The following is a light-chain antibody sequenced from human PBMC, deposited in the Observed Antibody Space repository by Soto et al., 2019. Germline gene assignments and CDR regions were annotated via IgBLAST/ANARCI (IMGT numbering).Light chain of an antibody. CDR1: QSLTSNF. V-gene: IGKV3-20*01. CDR3: EQYVSSPFT. J-gene: IGKJ3*01. CDR2: GAS. Sequence: EIVLTQSPGTLSLSPGETATLSCRASQSLTSNFVAWYQQKPGQAPRLLVYGASYRATGIPDRFSGSGSGTDFTLTINRLEPDDFAVYYCEQYVSSPFTFGPGTKVDL.